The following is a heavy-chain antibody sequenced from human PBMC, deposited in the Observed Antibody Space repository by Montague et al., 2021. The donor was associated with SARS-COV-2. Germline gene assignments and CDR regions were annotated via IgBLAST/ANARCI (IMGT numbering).Heavy chain of an antibody. Sequence: SETLSLTCAVYGGSFSGYYWSWIRQPPGKGLEWIGEINHSGSTNYKPSLKGRVNISVDTSKNQFSLKLSSVTAADTAVYNCARERAVPATMRIFLLGRTYYGMDVWGQGTTVTVSS. CDR3: ARERAVPATMRIFLLGRTYYGMDV. V-gene: IGHV4-34*01. D-gene: IGHD2-2*01. J-gene: IGHJ6*02. CDR2: INHSGST. CDR1: GGSFSGYY.